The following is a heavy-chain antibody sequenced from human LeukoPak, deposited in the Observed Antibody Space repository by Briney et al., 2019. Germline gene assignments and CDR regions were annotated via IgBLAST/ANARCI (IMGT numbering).Heavy chain of an antibody. D-gene: IGHD4-17*01. J-gene: IGHJ4*02. Sequence: GGSLRLSCAASGFTFDDYGMSWVRQVPGKGLEWVSGINWIGGSTGYADSVKGRFTISRDNAKNSLYLQMNSLRAEDTAVYYCARTTEYYFDYWGQGTLVTVSS. CDR3: ARTTEYYFDY. CDR1: GFTFDDYG. CDR2: INWIGGST. V-gene: IGHV3-20*04.